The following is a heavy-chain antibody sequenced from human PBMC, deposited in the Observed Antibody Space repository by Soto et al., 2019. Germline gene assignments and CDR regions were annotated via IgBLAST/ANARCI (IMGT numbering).Heavy chain of an antibody. J-gene: IGHJ6*02. CDR1: GYSFTDYH. CDR2: INPKSGGT. CDR3: ARGDSTDCSNGVCSFFYNHDMDV. Sequence: ASVGVSCKASGYSFTDYHIHWVRQAPGQGLEWLGPINPKSGGTSTAQKFQGWVTMTTDTSISTASMELTRLTSDDTAIYYCARGDSTDCSNGVCSFFYNHDMDVWGQGTTVTVSS. D-gene: IGHD2-8*01. V-gene: IGHV1-2*04.